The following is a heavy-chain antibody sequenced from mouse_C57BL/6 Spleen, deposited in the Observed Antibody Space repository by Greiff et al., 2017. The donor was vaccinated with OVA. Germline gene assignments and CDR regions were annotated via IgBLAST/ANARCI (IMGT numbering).Heavy chain of an antibody. J-gene: IGHJ1*03. CDR2: INPNNGGT. D-gene: IGHD3-3*01. V-gene: IGHV1-18*01. Sequence: EVQLQQSGPELVKPGASVKIPCKASGYTFTDYNMDWVKQSHGKSLEWIGDINPNNGGTIYNQKFKGKATLPVDKSSSTAYMELRSLTSEDTAVYYCARGGTDWYFDVWGTGTTVTVSS. CDR3: ARGGTDWYFDV. CDR1: GYTFTDYN.